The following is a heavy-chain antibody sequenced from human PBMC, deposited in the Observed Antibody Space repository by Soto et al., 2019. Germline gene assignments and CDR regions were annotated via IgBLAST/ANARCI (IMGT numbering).Heavy chain of an antibody. CDR3: ARLTARSYYYYGMDV. J-gene: IGHJ6*02. CDR1: GGTTRGFY. Sequence: PTQTLLCTYVVTGGTTRGFYWCCIRQLQGTALEWSGETNHSGSTNYNPSLKSRVTISVDMSKNQFSLKLSSVTAADTAVYYCARLTARSYYYYGMDVWGQGTTVS. V-gene: IGHV4-34*01. CDR2: TNHSGST. D-gene: IGHD2-21*02.